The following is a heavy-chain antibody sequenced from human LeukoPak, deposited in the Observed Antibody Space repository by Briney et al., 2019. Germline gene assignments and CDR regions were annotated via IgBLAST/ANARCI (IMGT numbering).Heavy chain of an antibody. CDR1: GYTFTDNY. J-gene: IGHJ4*02. CDR2: INPNSGGT. CDR3: ARDNRGYDYVWGSYLDY. Sequence: ASVKVSCKASGYTFTDNYMHWVRQAPGQGLEWMGWINPNSGGTNYAQKFQGRVTMTRDTSISTAYMELSRLRSDDTAVYYCARDNRGYDYVWGSYLDYWGQGTLVTVSS. D-gene: IGHD3-16*02. V-gene: IGHV1-2*02.